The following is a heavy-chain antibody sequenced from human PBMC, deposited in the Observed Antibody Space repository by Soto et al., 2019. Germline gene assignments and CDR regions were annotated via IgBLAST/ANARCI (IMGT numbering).Heavy chain of an antibody. V-gene: IGHV4-39*01. D-gene: IGHD3-10*01. Sequence: SETLSLTCAVSGGSISNSRYYWAWIRQPPGEGLDWIGNIYYSGSTYYNPSLKSRITISVDTSRNQFSLRLNSVTAADTAVYYCARHYPFGSGSYSPYYFDSWGQGTLVTVSS. J-gene: IGHJ4*02. CDR2: IYYSGST. CDR1: GGSISNSRYY. CDR3: ARHYPFGSGSYSPYYFDS.